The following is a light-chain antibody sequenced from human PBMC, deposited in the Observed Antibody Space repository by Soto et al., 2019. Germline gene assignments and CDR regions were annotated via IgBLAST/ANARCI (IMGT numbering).Light chain of an antibody. CDR2: GAS. CDR1: QSVSNN. CDR3: QQYNTWPRT. V-gene: IGKV3-15*01. Sequence: EIVMTQSPATLSVSPGERATLSCRASQSVSNNLAWYQQKPGQAPRLLIYGASTRATGIPARFSGSGSGTEFHLTVSSLQSEDFAAYYCQQYNTWPRTFGQGTKVEIK. J-gene: IGKJ1*01.